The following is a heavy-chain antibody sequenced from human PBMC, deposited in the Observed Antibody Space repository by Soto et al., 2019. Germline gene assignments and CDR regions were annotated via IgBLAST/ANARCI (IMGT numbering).Heavy chain of an antibody. CDR1: GFTFSNSD. CDR3: AREVQDSISPGCYLDL. J-gene: IGHJ2*01. CDR2: IGVGGDT. Sequence: GRSMRLSCAASGFTFSNSDVHWVRKTPGKGLEWVSAIGVGGDTYYPGSVKGRFTISRENAKNSLYLQMNSLRDGDTALYYCAREVQDSISPGCYLDLWGRRTLVTVSS. D-gene: IGHD6-6*01. V-gene: IGHV3-13*01.